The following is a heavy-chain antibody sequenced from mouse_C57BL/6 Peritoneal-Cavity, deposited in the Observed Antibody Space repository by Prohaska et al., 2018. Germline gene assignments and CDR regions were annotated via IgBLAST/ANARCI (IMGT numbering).Heavy chain of an antibody. Sequence: EVQLLETGGGLVQPGGSRGLSCEGSGFTFSGFWMSWVRQTPGKTLEWIGDINSDGSVINDAPSIKDRFTIFRDNDKSTLYLQMSNVRSEDTATYFCMRYGNYWYFDVWGTGTTVTVSS. D-gene: IGHD2-1*01. CDR2: INSDGSVI. CDR1: GFTFSGFW. CDR3: MRYGNYWYFDV. J-gene: IGHJ1*03. V-gene: IGHV11-2*01.